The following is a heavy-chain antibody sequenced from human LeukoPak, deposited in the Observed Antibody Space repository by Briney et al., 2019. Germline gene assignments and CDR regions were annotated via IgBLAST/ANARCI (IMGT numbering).Heavy chain of an antibody. D-gene: IGHD2-2*01. V-gene: IGHV3-30*18. J-gene: IGHJ4*02. Sequence: PGRSLRLSCAASGFTFSSYGMHWVRQAPGKGLEWVAVISYDGSNKYYADSVKGRFTISGDNSKNTLYLQMNSLRAEDTAVYYCAKSIVVVPAAPDYWGQGTLVTVSS. CDR2: ISYDGSNK. CDR1: GFTFSSYG. CDR3: AKSIVVVPAAPDY.